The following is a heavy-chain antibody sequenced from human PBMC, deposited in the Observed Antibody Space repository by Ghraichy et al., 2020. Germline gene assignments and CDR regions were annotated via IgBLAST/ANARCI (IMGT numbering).Heavy chain of an antibody. Sequence: GGSLRLSCAASGFTFISYAMSWVRQAPGKGLEWVSAISGSGGSTYYADSVKGRFTISRDNSKNTLYLQMNSLRAEDTAVYYCAKDWLTIFGVGLDYWGQGTLVTVSS. J-gene: IGHJ4*02. D-gene: IGHD3-3*01. CDR1: GFTFISYA. CDR2: ISGSGGST. CDR3: AKDWLTIFGVGLDY. V-gene: IGHV3-23*01.